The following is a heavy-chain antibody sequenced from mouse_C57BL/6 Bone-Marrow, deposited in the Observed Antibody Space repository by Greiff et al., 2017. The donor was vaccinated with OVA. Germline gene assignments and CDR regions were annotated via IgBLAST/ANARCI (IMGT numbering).Heavy chain of an antibody. V-gene: IGHV1-50*01. Sequence: VQLQQPGAELVKPGASVKLSCKASGYTFTSYWMQWVKQRPGQGLEWIGEIDPSDSYTNYNQKFKGKATLTVDTSSSTAYLQLRSLTSDDSAVYYCARFGSNYPYWYFDVWGTGTTVTVSS. CDR3: ARFGSNYPYWYFDV. D-gene: IGHD2-5*01. J-gene: IGHJ1*03. CDR1: GYTFTSYW. CDR2: IDPSDSYT.